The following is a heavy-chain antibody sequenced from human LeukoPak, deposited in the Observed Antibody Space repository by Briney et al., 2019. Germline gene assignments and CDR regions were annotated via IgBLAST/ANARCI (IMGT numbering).Heavy chain of an antibody. CDR2: IYTSGST. V-gene: IGHV4-4*07. Sequence: SETLSLTCTVSGNSFGDYYWSWIRQPAGKGLEWIGRIYTSGSTTYNPSLKSRVTMSVDTSKSQFSLKLSSVTAADTAVYYCARDCGAVAGTPSWFDPWGQGTLVTVSS. CDR3: ARDCGAVAGTPSWFDP. D-gene: IGHD6-19*01. CDR1: GNSFGDYY. J-gene: IGHJ5*02.